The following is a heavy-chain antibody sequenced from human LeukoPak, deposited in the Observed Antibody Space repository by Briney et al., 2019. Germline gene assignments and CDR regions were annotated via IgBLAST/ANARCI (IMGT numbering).Heavy chain of an antibody. CDR1: GGSISSGDYY. D-gene: IGHD2-21*02. CDR3: ARRLYQGAFDI. J-gene: IGHJ3*02. CDR2: IYYSGST. Sequence: SETLSLTCTVSGGSISSGDYYWSWIRQPPGKGLEWIGYIYYSGSTNYNPSLKSRVTISVDTSKNQFSLKLSSVTAADTAVYYCARRLYQGAFDIWGQGTMVTVSS. V-gene: IGHV4-61*08.